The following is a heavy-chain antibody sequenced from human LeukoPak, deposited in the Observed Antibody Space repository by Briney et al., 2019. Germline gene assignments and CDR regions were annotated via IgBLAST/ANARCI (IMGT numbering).Heavy chain of an antibody. CDR3: ARIWGGYSYAYGFDAFDI. J-gene: IGHJ3*02. CDR1: GGSISSYY. Sequence: SETLSLTCTVPGGSISSYYWSWIRQPPGKGLEWIGYIYYSGSTNYNPSLKRRVTISVDTSKNQFSLKLSSVTAADTAVYYCARIWGGYSYAYGFDAFDIWGQGTMVTVSS. D-gene: IGHD5-18*01. V-gene: IGHV4-59*08. CDR2: IYYSGST.